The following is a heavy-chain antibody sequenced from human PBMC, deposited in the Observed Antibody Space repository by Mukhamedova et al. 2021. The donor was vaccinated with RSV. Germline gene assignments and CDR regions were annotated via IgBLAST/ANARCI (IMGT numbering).Heavy chain of an antibody. J-gene: IGHJ4*02. CDR3: ARGSNTVVTPFDY. V-gene: IGHV3-30*01. Sequence: AEYMGGRFTISRDNSKNTLYLQMNSLRAEDTAVYYCARGSNTVVTPFDYWGQGTLVIVSS. D-gene: IGHD4-23*01.